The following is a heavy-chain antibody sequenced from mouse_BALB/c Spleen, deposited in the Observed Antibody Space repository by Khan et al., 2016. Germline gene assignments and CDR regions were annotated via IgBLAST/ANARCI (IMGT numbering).Heavy chain of an antibody. CDR2: IYPGDGDT. J-gene: IGHJ2*01. CDR1: GYTFTSYW. Sequence: QIQLVQSGAELARPGASVKLSCKASGYTFTSYWMQWVKQRPGQGLEWIGAIYPGDGDTRYTQKFKGKATLTADKSSSTAYMQLSSLASEDSAVYYCASYYGSSYGYFDYWGQGTTLTVSS. V-gene: IGHV1-87*01. CDR3: ASYYGSSYGYFDY. D-gene: IGHD1-1*01.